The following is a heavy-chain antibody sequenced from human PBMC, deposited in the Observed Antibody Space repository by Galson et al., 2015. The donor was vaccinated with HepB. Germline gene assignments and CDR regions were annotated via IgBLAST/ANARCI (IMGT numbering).Heavy chain of an antibody. CDR3: ARDSKSRTGWYSRGLL. CDR1: GLTFNNSA. J-gene: IGHJ4*02. CDR2: ISYDGSHE. Sequence: SLRLSCADSGLTFNNSAMHWVRQAPGKGLEWVAFISYDGSHEYYADSVKGRFTVSRDNSKSTLYLQMNNVRFGDTALYYCARDSKSRTGWYSRGLLWGQGTLVTVAS. V-gene: IGHV3-30*04. D-gene: IGHD6-19*01.